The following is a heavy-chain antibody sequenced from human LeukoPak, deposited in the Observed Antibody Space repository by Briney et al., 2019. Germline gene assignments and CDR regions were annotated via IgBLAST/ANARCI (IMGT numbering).Heavy chain of an antibody. CDR1: GGSISSYY. D-gene: IGHD2-15*01. Sequence: PSETLSLTCTVSGGSISSYYWSWIRQTPGKGLEWIGYIYYSGSTNYNPSLKSRVTISVDTSKNQFSLKRSSVTAADTAVYYCARGGRSLVAAQFDLWGRGTLVTVSS. V-gene: IGHV4-59*12. CDR3: ARGGRSLVAAQFDL. J-gene: IGHJ2*01. CDR2: IYYSGST.